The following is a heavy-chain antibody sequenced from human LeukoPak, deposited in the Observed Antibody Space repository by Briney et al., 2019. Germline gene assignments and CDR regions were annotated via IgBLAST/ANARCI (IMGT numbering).Heavy chain of an antibody. CDR3: ARDETEGYFNY. V-gene: IGHV4-59*01. J-gene: IGHJ4*02. D-gene: IGHD6-13*01. Sequence: SETLSLTCTVSGASISTYYWSWIRQPPGKGLEWIGYIYYSGSTNYNPSLKSRVTISVDTSKNQFSLKLSSVTAAGTAVYYCARDETEGYFNYWGQGTLVTVSS. CDR2: IYYSGST. CDR1: GASISTYY.